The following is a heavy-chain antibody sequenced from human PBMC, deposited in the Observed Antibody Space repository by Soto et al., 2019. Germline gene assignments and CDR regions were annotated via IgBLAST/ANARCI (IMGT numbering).Heavy chain of an antibody. J-gene: IGHJ4*02. Sequence: GGSLRLSCTASGFDLSTHWMHWVRQAPGKGLVWVSRINLDATNTVYADSVKGRFTISRDNSKNTLFLQMNSLRAEDTAVYYCAKGLPYSGYDYYFDYWGQGTLVTVSS. V-gene: IGHV3-74*01. D-gene: IGHD5-12*01. CDR3: AKGLPYSGYDYYFDY. CDR2: INLDATNT. CDR1: GFDLSTHW.